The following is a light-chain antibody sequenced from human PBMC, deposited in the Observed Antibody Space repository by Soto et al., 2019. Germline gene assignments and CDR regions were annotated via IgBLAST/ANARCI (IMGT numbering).Light chain of an antibody. V-gene: IGKV1-5*03. J-gene: IGKJ1*01. Sequence: DIQMTKSPSTLSASVGDRVTITCRASQSISSWLAWYQQKPGKAPKLLIYKAASLESGVPSRFSGSGSGTEFTVTISSLQPDDFATYYFQQYNSYWTFGQGTKVEIK. CDR2: KAA. CDR3: QQYNSYWT. CDR1: QSISSW.